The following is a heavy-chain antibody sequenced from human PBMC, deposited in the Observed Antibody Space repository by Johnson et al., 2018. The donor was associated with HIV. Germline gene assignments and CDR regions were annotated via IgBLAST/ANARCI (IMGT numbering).Heavy chain of an antibody. V-gene: IGHV3-11*01. J-gene: IGHJ3*02. CDR1: GFTFSDHY. CDR3: AKDTRRYSYGYGNAFDM. CDR2: ISSSGSTI. D-gene: IGHD5-18*01. Sequence: QVQLVESGGGVVQPGGSLRLSCVGSGFTFSDHYMSWVRQAPGKGLEWVSFISSSGSTIYYSDSVKGRFTISRDNSKNTLYLQMNRLRAEDTALYYCAKDTRRYSYGYGNAFDMWGQGTMVTVSS.